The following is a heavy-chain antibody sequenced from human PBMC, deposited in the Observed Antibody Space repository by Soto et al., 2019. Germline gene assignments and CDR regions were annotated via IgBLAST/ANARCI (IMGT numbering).Heavy chain of an antibody. D-gene: IGHD6-19*01. CDR1: GYSFTSYW. J-gene: IGHJ3*02. V-gene: IGHV5-51*01. CDR3: ARPGRSSGWFDAFDI. Sequence: GGSLKISCKGSGYSFTSYWIGWVRQMPGKGLGWMGMLYPGDSDTRDSPSFQGQVTISADKSINTAYLQWSSLKASDTAMYYCARPGRSSGWFDAFDIWGQGTMVTVSS. CDR2: LYPGDSDT.